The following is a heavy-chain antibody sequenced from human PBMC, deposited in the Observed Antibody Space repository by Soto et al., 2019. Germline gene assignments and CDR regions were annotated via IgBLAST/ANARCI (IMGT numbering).Heavy chain of an antibody. CDR3: AKDVSRDLVVVSAFDI. CDR1: GFTFSSYA. V-gene: IGHV3-23*01. D-gene: IGHD3-22*01. Sequence: EVQLLESGGGLVQPGGSLRLSCAASGFTFSSYAMSWVRQAPGKGLEWVSAISGSGGSTYYADSVKGRFTISRDNSKNTLYLQMNSLRAEDTAVYYCAKDVSRDLVVVSAFDIWGQGTMVTVSS. J-gene: IGHJ3*02. CDR2: ISGSGGST.